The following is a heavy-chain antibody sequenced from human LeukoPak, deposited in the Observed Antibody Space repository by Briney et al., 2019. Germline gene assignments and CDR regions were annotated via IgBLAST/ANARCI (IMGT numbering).Heavy chain of an antibody. D-gene: IGHD3-3*01. CDR3: ARKTYYDPLSVRFDY. J-gene: IGHJ4*02. V-gene: IGHV3-30-3*01. CDR1: EFTFCSYA. CDR2: ISYDGSNK. Sequence: GRSLRLSCAASEFTFCSYAMHWVREAPGKGLEWVAVISYDGSNKYYADSVKGRFTISRDNSKNTLYLQMNSLRAEDTAVYYCARKTYYDPLSVRFDYWGQGTLVTVSS.